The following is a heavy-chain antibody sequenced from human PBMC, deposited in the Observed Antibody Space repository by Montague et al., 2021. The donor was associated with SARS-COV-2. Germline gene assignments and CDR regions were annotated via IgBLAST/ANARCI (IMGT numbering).Heavy chain of an antibody. CDR3: ARRSLGDCSGGSCYSAFDP. J-gene: IGHJ5*02. V-gene: IGHV4-59*01. CDR2: IYYSGST. D-gene: IGHD2-15*01. CDR1: GGSISSYY. Sequence: SETLSLTCTVSGGSISSYYWSWIRQPPGKGLEWIGCIYYSGSTNYNPSLKSRVTISVDTSKNQFSLKLSSVTAADTAVYYCARRSLGDCSGGSCYSAFDPWGQGTLVTVSS.